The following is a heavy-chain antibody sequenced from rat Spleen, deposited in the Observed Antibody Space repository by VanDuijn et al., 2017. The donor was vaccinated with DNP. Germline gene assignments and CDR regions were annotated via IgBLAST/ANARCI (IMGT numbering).Heavy chain of an antibody. J-gene: IGHJ1*01. D-gene: IGHD1-12*02. Sequence: EVHLVESGGDLVQPGRSLKLSCVASGFTFSRYWMFWIRQPPGKGLEWVASINADGGSTSYLDSVKGRFTISRDNAKSTLYLQMNSLRSEDMATYYCVSPAYYAGSYPFFWGPGTMVTVSS. V-gene: IGHV5-58*01. CDR3: VSPAYYAGSYPFF. CDR2: INADGGST. CDR1: GFTFSRYW.